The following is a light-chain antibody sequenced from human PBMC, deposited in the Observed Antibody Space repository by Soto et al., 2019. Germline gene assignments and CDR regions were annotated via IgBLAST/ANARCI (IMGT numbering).Light chain of an antibody. CDR3: QQYNSQRT. Sequence: DIQMTQSPSTLSASVVDRVTITCRASQYISSWLAWYQQKPGKAPKLLIYKASSLESGVPSRFSGSGSGTEFTLTISSLQPDDFATYYCQQYNSQRTFGQGTKVEIK. CDR1: QYISSW. CDR2: KAS. V-gene: IGKV1-5*03. J-gene: IGKJ1*01.